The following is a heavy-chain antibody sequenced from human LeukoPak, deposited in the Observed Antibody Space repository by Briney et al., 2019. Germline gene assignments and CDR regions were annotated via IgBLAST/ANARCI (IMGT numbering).Heavy chain of an antibody. J-gene: IGHJ2*01. Sequence: AGGSLRLSCAVSGFTVNSYYMSWVRQAPGKGLEWVSVIYSGGNTHYADSAKGRFTISRDNSKNTLYLQMHRLRAEDTAVYYCARDPSGHWYFDLWGRGTLVTVSS. V-gene: IGHV3-66*01. CDR2: IYSGGNT. D-gene: IGHD7-27*01. CDR1: GFTVNSYY. CDR3: ARDPSGHWYFDL.